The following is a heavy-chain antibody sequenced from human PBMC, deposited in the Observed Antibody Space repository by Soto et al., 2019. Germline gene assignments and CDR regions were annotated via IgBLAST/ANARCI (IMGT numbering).Heavy chain of an antibody. V-gene: IGHV1-18*01. D-gene: IGHD6-19*01. Sequence: ASVKVSCKASGYTFTNFGISWVRQAPGQGLEWMGWISAYNGNTNYAQKLQGRVTMTTDTSTSTAYMELRSLRSDDTAVYYCARVNGVAVAGSEYNWFDPWGQGTLVTV. J-gene: IGHJ5*02. CDR1: GYTFTNFG. CDR3: ARVNGVAVAGSEYNWFDP. CDR2: ISAYNGNT.